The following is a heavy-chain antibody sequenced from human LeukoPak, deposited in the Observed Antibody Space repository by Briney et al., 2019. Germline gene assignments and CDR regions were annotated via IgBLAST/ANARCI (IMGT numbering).Heavy chain of an antibody. CDR1: GYTFTSYD. CDR3: ARGFVRCSGGSCYSYFDY. D-gene: IGHD2-15*01. CDR2: MNPNSGNT. V-gene: IGHV1-8*01. J-gene: IGHJ4*02. Sequence: ASVKVSCKASGYTFTSYDINWMRQATGQGLEWMGWMNPNSGNTGYAQKFQGRVTMTRNTSISTAYMELSSLRSEDTAVYYCARGFVRCSGGSCYSYFDYWGQGTLVTVSS.